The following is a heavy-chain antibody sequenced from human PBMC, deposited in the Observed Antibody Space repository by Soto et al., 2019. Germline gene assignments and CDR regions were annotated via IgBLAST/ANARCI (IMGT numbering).Heavy chain of an antibody. CDR3: AGGNGDRYYYYYGMDV. Sequence: EVQLVETGGGLIQPGGSLRLSCAASGFTVSSNYMSWVRQAPGKGLGWVSVIYSGGSTYYADSVKGRFTISRDNSKNTLYLQMNSLRAEDTAVYYCAGGNGDRYYYYYGMDVWGQGTTVTVSS. D-gene: IGHD4-17*01. CDR2: IYSGGST. CDR1: GFTVSSNY. J-gene: IGHJ6*02. V-gene: IGHV3-53*02.